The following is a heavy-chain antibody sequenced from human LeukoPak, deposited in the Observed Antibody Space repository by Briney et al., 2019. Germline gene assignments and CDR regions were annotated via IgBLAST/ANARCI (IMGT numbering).Heavy chain of an antibody. V-gene: IGHV3-30-3*01. CDR1: GFTFSSYA. J-gene: IGHJ4*02. D-gene: IGHD2-15*01. Sequence: GGSLRLSCAASGFTFSSYAMHWVRQAPGKGLEWVAVISYDGSNKYYADSVKGRFTISRDNSKNTLYLQMNSLRAEDTAVYYCARDRGGYCSGGSCYLLDYWGQGTLVTVSP. CDR2: ISYDGSNK. CDR3: ARDRGGYCSGGSCYLLDY.